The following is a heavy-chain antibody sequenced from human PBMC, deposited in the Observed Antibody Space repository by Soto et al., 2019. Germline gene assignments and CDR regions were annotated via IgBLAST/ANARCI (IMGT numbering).Heavy chain of an antibody. J-gene: IGHJ1*01. D-gene: IGHD5-18*01. CDR3: AKVENTAIGSSVIQH. Sequence: QVQLVESGGGVVQPGRSLRLSCAASGFTFSSYGMHWVRQAPGKGLEWVAVISYDGSNKYYADSVKGRFTISRDNSKNTLYLQRNSLRAEDTAVYYCAKVENTAIGSSVIQHWGQGTLVTVSS. V-gene: IGHV3-30*18. CDR1: GFTFSSYG. CDR2: ISYDGSNK.